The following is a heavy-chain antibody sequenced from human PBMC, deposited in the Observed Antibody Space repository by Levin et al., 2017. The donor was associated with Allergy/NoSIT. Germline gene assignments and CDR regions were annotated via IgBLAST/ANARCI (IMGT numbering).Heavy chain of an antibody. CDR1: GFTFSDYY. V-gene: IGHV3-11*01. J-gene: IGHJ4*02. Sequence: AGGSLRLSCAASGFTFSDYYMSWIRQAPGKGLEWVSYISSSGSTIYYADSVKGRFTISRDNAKNSLYLQMNSLRAEDTAVYYCARDLTVTTYLFDYWGQGTLVTVSS. CDR2: ISSSGSTI. CDR3: ARDLTVTTYLFDY. D-gene: IGHD4-17*01.